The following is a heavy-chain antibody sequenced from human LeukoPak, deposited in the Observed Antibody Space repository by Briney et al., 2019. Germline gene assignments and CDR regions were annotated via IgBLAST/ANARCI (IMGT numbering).Heavy chain of an antibody. J-gene: IGHJ4*02. CDR3: ARVSVDTAMVSYFDY. CDR1: GYTFTGYY. Sequence: ASVKVSRKASGYTFTGYYMHWVRQAPGQGLEWMGRINPNSGGTNYAQKFQGRVTMTRDTSISTAYMELSRLRSDDTAVYYCARVSVDTAMVSYFDYWGQGTLVTVSS. V-gene: IGHV1-2*06. D-gene: IGHD5-18*01. CDR2: INPNSGGT.